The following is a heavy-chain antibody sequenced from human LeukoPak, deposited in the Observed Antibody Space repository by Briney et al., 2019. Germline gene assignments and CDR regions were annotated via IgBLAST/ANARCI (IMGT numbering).Heavy chain of an antibody. J-gene: IGHJ4*02. CDR3: ARATGYFDY. CDR1: GGSISSGGYS. CDR2: IYYSGST. Sequence: SETLSLTCAVSGGSISSGGYSWSWIRQPPGKGLEWIGYIYYSGSTNYNPSLKNRVTTSVDTSKNQFSLKLSSVTAADTAVYYCARATGYFDYWGQGTLVTVSS. V-gene: IGHV4-61*08.